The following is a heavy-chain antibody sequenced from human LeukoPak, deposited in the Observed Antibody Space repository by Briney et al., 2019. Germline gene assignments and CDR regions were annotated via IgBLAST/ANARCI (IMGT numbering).Heavy chain of an antibody. J-gene: IGHJ4*02. D-gene: IGHD3-10*02. V-gene: IGHV3-30*02. CDR2: TRDDGSSK. CDR3: AKDFGAVRGFLDY. Sequence: GGSLRLSCAASGFTFSGYGIHWVRQAPGKGLEWVAFTRDDGSSKYYADSVKGRFTISRDNSKNTLYLQMNSLSAEDTALYYCAKDFGAVRGFLDYWGQGTLVTVSS. CDR1: GFTFSGYG.